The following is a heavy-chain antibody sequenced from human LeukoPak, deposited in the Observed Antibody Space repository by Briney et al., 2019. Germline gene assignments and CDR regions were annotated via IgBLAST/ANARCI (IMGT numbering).Heavy chain of an antibody. Sequence: AGGSLRLSCAASAFTFSSYAMSWVRQAPGKGLEWVSSISESGGTTYYGDSVRGRFTISRDNSKNTLYLQMNSLRAEDTAVYYCAKEQSSSGFFDYWGQGTLVTVSS. CDR2: ISESGGTT. D-gene: IGHD6-6*01. J-gene: IGHJ4*02. V-gene: IGHV3-23*01. CDR1: AFTFSSYA. CDR3: AKEQSSSGFFDY.